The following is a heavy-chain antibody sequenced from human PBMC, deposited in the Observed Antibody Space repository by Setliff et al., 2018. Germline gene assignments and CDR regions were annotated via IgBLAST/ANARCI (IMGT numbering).Heavy chain of an antibody. CDR3: WELLVHYFDC. CDR2: ISGSGGNT. J-gene: IGHJ4*02. CDR1: GFTFSSYS. D-gene: IGHD1-26*01. V-gene: IGHV3-23*01. Sequence: PGGSLRLSCAASGFTFSSYSMNWVRQAPGKGLEWVSTISGSGGNTYYADSVKGRFTISRDEQPESRGHGRIQEHAVYCTKAGEWELLVHYFDCWGQGTLVTVSS.